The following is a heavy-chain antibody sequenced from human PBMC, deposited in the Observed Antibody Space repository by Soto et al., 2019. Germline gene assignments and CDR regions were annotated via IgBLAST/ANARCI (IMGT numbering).Heavy chain of an antibody. CDR2: IYYSGST. J-gene: IGHJ2*01. Sequence: PSETLSLTCTVSGDSISSGDYYWSWIRQPPGKGLEWIGYIYYSGSTNYNPSLKSRVTISVDTSKNQFSLKLSSVTAADTAVYYCARKGYCISTSCHSYWYFDLWGRGTLVTVSS. D-gene: IGHD2-2*01. CDR1: GDSISSGDYY. CDR3: ARKGYCISTSCHSYWYFDL. V-gene: IGHV4-61*08.